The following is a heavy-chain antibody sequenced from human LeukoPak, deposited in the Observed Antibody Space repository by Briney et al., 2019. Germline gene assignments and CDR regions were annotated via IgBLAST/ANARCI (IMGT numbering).Heavy chain of an antibody. D-gene: IGHD3-22*01. V-gene: IGHV1-2*02. J-gene: IGHJ4*02. CDR3: ARKYDSSWYDYFDY. CDR1: GYNFTGYY. Sequence: ASVKVSCKASGYNFTGYYIHWMRRAPGQGLEWMGWIGPNSGDTNYAQKFQGRVTMTRDTSISTVYMELSRLTSDDTAMYYCARKYDSSWYDYFDYWGQGTLVTVSS. CDR2: IGPNSGDT.